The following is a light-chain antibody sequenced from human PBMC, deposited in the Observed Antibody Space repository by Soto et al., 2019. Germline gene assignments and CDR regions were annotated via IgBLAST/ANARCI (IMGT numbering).Light chain of an antibody. J-gene: IGKJ4*01. CDR2: AAS. Sequence: DIQLTQSPSFLSASIGDRVTITCRASQGINSYLAWYQQKPGKAPKLLIYAASTLQSGVPSRFSGSGSGTEFTLTINSLQPEDFATYFCQQLRIYPITFGGGTKVDIK. CDR3: QQLRIYPIT. CDR1: QGINSY. V-gene: IGKV1-9*01.